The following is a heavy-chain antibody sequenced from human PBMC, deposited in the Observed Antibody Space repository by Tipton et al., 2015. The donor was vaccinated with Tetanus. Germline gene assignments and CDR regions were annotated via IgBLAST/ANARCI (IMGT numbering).Heavy chain of an antibody. CDR1: GFTFRNYW. CDR2: INNDGGTP. CDR3: ARRSLTNYGLDV. J-gene: IGHJ6*02. Sequence: SGFTFRNYWMHWVRQAPGKGLVWVSRINNDGGTPTYADSVRGRFTISRDHAKNTVYLQMNSLRAEDTAVYFCARRSLTNYGLDVWGQGTPVTVSS. V-gene: IGHV3-74*01. D-gene: IGHD1-1*01.